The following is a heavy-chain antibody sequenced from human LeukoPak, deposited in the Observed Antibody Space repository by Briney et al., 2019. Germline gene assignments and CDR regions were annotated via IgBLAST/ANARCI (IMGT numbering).Heavy chain of an antibody. CDR3: ARDLYAYYYGSGSSYYYYMDV. CDR2: IHTSGST. D-gene: IGHD3-10*01. CDR1: GGSISSYY. J-gene: IGHJ6*03. Sequence: PSETLSLTCTVSGGSISSYYWSWIRQPAGKGLEWIGRIHTSGSTSYNPSLKSRVTMSVDTAKNQFSLKLSSVTAADTAVYYCARDLYAYYYGSGSSYYYYMDVWGKGTTVTISS. V-gene: IGHV4-4*07.